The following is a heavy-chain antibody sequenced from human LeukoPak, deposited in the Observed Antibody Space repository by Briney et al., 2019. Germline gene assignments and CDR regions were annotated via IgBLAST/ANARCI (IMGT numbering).Heavy chain of an antibody. Sequence: SETLSLTCTVSGGSISSYYWSWIRQPPGKGLEWIGYIYYSGSTNYNPSLKSRVTISVDTSKNQFSLKLSSVTAADTAVYYCAREAAGTGYDYWGQGTLVTVSS. D-gene: IGHD6-13*01. CDR1: GGSISSYY. V-gene: IGHV4-59*01. CDR2: IYYSGST. CDR3: AREAAGTGYDY. J-gene: IGHJ4*02.